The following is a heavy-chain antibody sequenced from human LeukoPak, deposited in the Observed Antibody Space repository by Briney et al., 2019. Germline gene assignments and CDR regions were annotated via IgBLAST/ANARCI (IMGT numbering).Heavy chain of an antibody. Sequence: PGRSPRLSCAASGFTFSSYAMHWVRQAPGKGLEWVAVISYDGSNKYYADSVKGRFTISRDNSKNTLYLQMNSLRAEDTAVYYRARQRYPHYWYFDLWGRGTLVTVSS. CDR1: GFTFSSYA. J-gene: IGHJ2*01. V-gene: IGHV3-30*04. CDR2: ISYDGSNK. CDR3: ARQRYPHYWYFDL. D-gene: IGHD3-9*01.